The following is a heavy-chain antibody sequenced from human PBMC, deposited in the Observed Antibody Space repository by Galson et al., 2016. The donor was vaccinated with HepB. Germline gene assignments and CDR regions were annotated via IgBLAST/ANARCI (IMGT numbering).Heavy chain of an antibody. J-gene: IGHJ4*02. Sequence: SETLSLTCTVSGGSISSGTSYWGWIRQPPGKGLEWIGTIYSGGRTYYNPSLMSRLTISVDTSKNQFSLRLSSVTAADTAVYYCARHGRTAAVEFDYWGQGTLVTVSS. CDR3: ARHGRTAAVEFDY. CDR2: IYSGGRT. V-gene: IGHV4-39*01. D-gene: IGHD6-13*01. CDR1: GGSISSGTSY.